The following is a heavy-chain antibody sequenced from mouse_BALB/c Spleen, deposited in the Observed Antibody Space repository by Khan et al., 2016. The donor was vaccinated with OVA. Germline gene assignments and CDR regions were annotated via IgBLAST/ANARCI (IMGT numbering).Heavy chain of an antibody. CDR3: AIRGYGYGRGALFAY. V-gene: IGHV2-2*02. D-gene: IGHD2-2*01. CDR1: GFSLTNYS. J-gene: IGHJ3*01. Sequence: QVQLKESGPGLVQPSQSLSITCTVSGFSLTNYSVHWVRQSPEKGLEWLGVIWSAGSTDYNAAFISRLPIRKDNSRSQVFFKMNSRQPNDTARYYWAIRGYGYGRGALFAYWGQGTLVTVSA. CDR2: IWSAGST.